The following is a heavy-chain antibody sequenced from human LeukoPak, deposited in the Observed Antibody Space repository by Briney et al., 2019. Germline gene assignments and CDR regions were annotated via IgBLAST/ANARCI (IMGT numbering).Heavy chain of an antibody. J-gene: IGHJ4*02. CDR3: ARDVMPIVLMVYATLDY. CDR2: INTNTGNP. CDR1: GYTFTSYA. Sequence: ASVKVSCKASGYTFTSYAMNWVRQAPGQGLEWMGWINTNTGNPTYAQGFTGRFVFSLDTSVSTAYLQISSLKAEDTAVYYCARDVMPIVLMVYATLDYWGQGTLVTVSS. V-gene: IGHV7-4-1*02. D-gene: IGHD2-8*01.